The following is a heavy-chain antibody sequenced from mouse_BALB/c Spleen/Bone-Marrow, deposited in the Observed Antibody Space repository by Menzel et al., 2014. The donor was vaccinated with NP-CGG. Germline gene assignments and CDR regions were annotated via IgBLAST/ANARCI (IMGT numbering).Heavy chain of an antibody. V-gene: IGHV5-4*02. D-gene: IGHD2-4*01. CDR2: ISDGGSYT. Sequence: EVMLVESGGGLVKPGGSLKLSCAASGFTFSDYYMYWVRQTLEKRLEWVATISDGGSYTYYPDSVKERFTISRDNAKNNLYLQMSSLKSEDTAMYYCARVSYDYFDYWGQGTTLTVSS. CDR1: GFTFSDYY. CDR3: ARVSYDYFDY. J-gene: IGHJ2*01.